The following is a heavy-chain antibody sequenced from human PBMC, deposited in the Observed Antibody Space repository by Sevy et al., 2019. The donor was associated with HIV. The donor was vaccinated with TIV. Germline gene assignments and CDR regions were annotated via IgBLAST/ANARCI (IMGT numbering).Heavy chain of an antibody. J-gene: IGHJ5*02. CDR2: IYHSGST. D-gene: IGHD3-3*01. Sequence: SETLSLTCAVSGGSISSGGYSWSWIRQPPGKGLEWIGYIYHSGSTYYNPSLKSRVTISVDRSKNQFSLKLGSVTAADTAVYYCARGNYDFWSGYYRGLNWFDPWGQGTLVTVSS. V-gene: IGHV4-30-2*01. CDR1: GGSISSGGYS. CDR3: ARGNYDFWSGYYRGLNWFDP.